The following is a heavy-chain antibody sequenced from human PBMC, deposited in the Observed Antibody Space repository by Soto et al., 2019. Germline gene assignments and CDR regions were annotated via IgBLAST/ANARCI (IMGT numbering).Heavy chain of an antibody. Sequence: SETLSLTCTVSGGSISSGDYYWSWIRQPPGKGLEWIGYIYYSGSTYYNPSLKSRVTISVDTSKNQFSLKLSSVTAADTALYYCARSQGTTWIQLGYFDYWGQGTLVTVSS. V-gene: IGHV4-30-4*01. D-gene: IGHD5-18*01. CDR2: IYYSGST. CDR3: ARSQGTTWIQLGYFDY. J-gene: IGHJ4*02. CDR1: GGSISSGDYY.